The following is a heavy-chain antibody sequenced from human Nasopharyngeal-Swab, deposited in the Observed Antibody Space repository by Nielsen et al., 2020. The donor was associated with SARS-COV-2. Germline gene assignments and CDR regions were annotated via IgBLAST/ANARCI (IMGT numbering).Heavy chain of an antibody. CDR2: INTNTGNP. CDR3: ARDAVGATIGFFYY. D-gene: IGHD1-26*01. J-gene: IGHJ4*02. V-gene: IGHV7-4-1*02. Sequence: WVRQAPGQGLEWMGWINTNTGNPTYAQGFTGRFVFSLDTSVSTAYLQISGLKAEDTAVYYCARDAVGATIGFFYYWGQGTLVTVSS.